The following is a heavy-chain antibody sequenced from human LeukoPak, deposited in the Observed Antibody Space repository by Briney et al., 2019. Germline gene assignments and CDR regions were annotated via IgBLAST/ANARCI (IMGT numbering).Heavy chain of an antibody. V-gene: IGHV4-34*01. Sequence: SETLSLTCTVSGGSISSYYWSWLRQPPGKGLEWIGEINHSGSTNYNPSLKSRVTISVDTSKNQFSLKLSSVTAADTAVYYCARRQPLYDSSGYYFGSFLRRGYYFDYWGQGTLVTVSS. CDR2: INHSGST. CDR1: GGSISSYY. CDR3: ARRQPLYDSSGYYFGSFLRRGYYFDY. D-gene: IGHD3-22*01. J-gene: IGHJ4*02.